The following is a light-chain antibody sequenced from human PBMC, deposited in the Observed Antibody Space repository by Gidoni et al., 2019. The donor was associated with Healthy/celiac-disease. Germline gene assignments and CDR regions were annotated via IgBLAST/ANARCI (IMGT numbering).Light chain of an antibody. CDR1: QSISSY. V-gene: IGKV1-39*01. CDR2: AAS. J-gene: IGKJ1*01. CDR3: QQSDSTLWT. Sequence: IQMTQCPSSLSASVGDRVTITCRASQSISSYLNWYQQKPGKAPKLLIYAASSLQSGVPARFSGSGSGTDFTLTISSLQPEDFATYYCQQSDSTLWTFGQGTKVEIK.